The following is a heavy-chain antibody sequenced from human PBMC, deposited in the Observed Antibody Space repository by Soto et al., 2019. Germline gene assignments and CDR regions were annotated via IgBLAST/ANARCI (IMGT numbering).Heavy chain of an antibody. CDR1: GYSFTSYW. Sequence: GESLKISCKGSGYSFTSYWIGWVRQMPGKGLEWMGIIYPGDSDTRYSPSFQGQVTISADKSISTAQLQWSSLKASDTAMYYCARLLDPYSSGWYSPHNWFDPWGQGTLVTVSS. CDR3: ARLLDPYSSGWYSPHNWFDP. CDR2: IYPGDSDT. D-gene: IGHD6-19*01. J-gene: IGHJ5*02. V-gene: IGHV5-51*01.